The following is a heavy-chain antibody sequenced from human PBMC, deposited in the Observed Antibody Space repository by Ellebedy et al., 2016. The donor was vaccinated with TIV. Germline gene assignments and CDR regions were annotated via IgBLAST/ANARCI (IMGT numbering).Heavy chain of an antibody. Sequence: MPSETLSLTCTVSGGSISSGGYFWSWIRQRPGKGLEWIGYISYGGTTSYSPSLKSRLSISFDTSENRFSLKLSSVTAADTAVYYCAREGSFGDRGYAFDIWGQGTMVTVSS. CDR3: AREGSFGDRGYAFDI. CDR1: GGSISSGGYF. J-gene: IGHJ3*02. D-gene: IGHD1-26*01. CDR2: ISYGGTT. V-gene: IGHV4-31*03.